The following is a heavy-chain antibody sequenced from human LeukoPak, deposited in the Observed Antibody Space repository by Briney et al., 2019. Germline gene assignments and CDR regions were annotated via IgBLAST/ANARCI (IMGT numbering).Heavy chain of an antibody. CDR2: ISSSSSTI. V-gene: IGHV3-48*04. J-gene: IGHJ4*02. Sequence: GGSLRLSCAASGFTFSSYAMTWVRQAPGKGLEWVSYISSSSSTIHYADSVKGRFTISRDNTKNSLYLQMNSLRAVDTAVYYCARGTFSPQGSYYGHWGQGTRVTVSS. CDR1: GFTFSSYA. D-gene: IGHD3-10*01. CDR3: ARGTFSPQGSYYGH.